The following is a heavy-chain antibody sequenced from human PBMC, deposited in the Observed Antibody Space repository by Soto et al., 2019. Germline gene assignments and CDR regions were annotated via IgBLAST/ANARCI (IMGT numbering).Heavy chain of an antibody. D-gene: IGHD2-2*01. CDR2: IYYSGST. CDR3: ARTRLYCSSTSCYYSYMDV. Sequence: QVQLQESGPGLVKPSQTLSLTCTVSGGSISSGGYYWSWIRQHPGKGLEWIGYIYYSGSTYYNPSLKSRVTISLDTSKNQCSLQLSSVTAADTAVYYCARTRLYCSSTSCYYSYMDVWGKGTTVTVSS. CDR1: GGSISSGGYY. J-gene: IGHJ6*03. V-gene: IGHV4-31*03.